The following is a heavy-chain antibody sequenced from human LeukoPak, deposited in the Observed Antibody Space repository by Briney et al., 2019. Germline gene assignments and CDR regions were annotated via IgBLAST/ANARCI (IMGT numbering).Heavy chain of an antibody. V-gene: IGHV4-61*02. CDR1: GGSISSGSYY. Sequence: SQTLSLTCTVSGGSISSGSYYWSWIRQPAGKGLEWIGRIYTSGSTNYNPSLKSRVTISVDTSKNQFSLKLSSVTAADTAVYYCARHSTVVGMGWFDPWGQGTLVTVSS. CDR3: ARHSTVVGMGWFDP. J-gene: IGHJ5*02. D-gene: IGHD2-21*01. CDR2: IYTSGST.